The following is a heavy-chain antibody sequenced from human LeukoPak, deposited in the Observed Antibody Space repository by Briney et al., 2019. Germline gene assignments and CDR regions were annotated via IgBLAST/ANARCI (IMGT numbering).Heavy chain of an antibody. D-gene: IGHD3-22*01. CDR2: MNPNSGNT. Sequence: ASVKVSCKASGYTFTSYDINWVRQATGQGLEWMGWMNPNSGNTGYAQKFQGRVTMTRNTSISTAYMELSSLRSEDTAVYYCARSTSGYYYDSSGYCGEFDYWGQGTLVTVSS. J-gene: IGHJ4*02. CDR1: GYTFTSYD. CDR3: ARSTSGYYYDSSGYCGEFDY. V-gene: IGHV1-8*01.